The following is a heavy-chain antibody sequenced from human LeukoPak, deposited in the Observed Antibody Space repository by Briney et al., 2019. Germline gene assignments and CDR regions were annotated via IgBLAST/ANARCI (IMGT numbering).Heavy chain of an antibody. D-gene: IGHD4-23*01. J-gene: IGHJ4*02. CDR1: GFTFTTYW. CDR3: VRAIGSNTL. CDR2: INQDGSEK. Sequence: GGSQRLSCAASGFTFTTYWMSWVRQAPGKVLEWVANINQDGSEKYYVDSVKGRFTISRDNAKNSLNLQMNSLRAEDTAVYFCVRAIGSNTLWGQGTLVTVSS. V-gene: IGHV3-7*01.